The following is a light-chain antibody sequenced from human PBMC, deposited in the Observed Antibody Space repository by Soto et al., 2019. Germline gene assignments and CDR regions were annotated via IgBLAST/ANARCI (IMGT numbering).Light chain of an antibody. CDR2: DAS. J-gene: IGKJ4*01. V-gene: IGKV1-5*01. CDR3: QQYDGYSS. CDR1: QSISSW. Sequence: DIQMTHSPSTLSASVGDRVTITCRASQSISSWLAWYQQKPGKAPKLLIYDASSLESGVPSRFSGSRSGTEFTLTISSLQPDDFATYYCQQYDGYSSFGGGTKVDIK.